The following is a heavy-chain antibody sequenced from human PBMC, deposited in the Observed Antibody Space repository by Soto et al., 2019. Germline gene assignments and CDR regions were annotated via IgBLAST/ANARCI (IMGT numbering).Heavy chain of an antibody. V-gene: IGHV1-3*01. Sequence: ASVKVSCKASGYTLTGYAMDWVRQAPGQRLEWMGWINAGNGNTKYSQKFQGRVTITRDTSASTAYMELSSLRSEDTAVYYCARATGTTARYYYGMDVWGQGTTVTVSS. D-gene: IGHD1-7*01. CDR1: GYTLTGYA. CDR3: ARATGTTARYYYGMDV. J-gene: IGHJ6*02. CDR2: INAGNGNT.